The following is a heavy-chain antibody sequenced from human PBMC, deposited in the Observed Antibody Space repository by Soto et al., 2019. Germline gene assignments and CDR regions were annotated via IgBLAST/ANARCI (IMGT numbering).Heavy chain of an antibody. CDR2: IFPGDSDT. CDR3: AGQVVEGACTN. CDR1: GYSFTSYW. Sequence: GESLKISCKGSGYSFTSYWIGWVRQMPGKGLEWMGIIFPGDSDTRYSPSFQGQVTISVDKSISTAYLQWSSLKASDTAVYFCAGQVVEGACTNWGQGTLVTVSS. V-gene: IGHV5-51*01. D-gene: IGHD2-15*01. J-gene: IGHJ4*02.